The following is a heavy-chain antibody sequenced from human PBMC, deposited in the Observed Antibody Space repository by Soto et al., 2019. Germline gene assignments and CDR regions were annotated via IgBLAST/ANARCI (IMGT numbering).Heavy chain of an antibody. J-gene: IGHJ5*02. CDR1: GGSISSGDYY. V-gene: IGHV4-31*03. D-gene: IGHD3-3*01. Sequence: QVQLQESGPGLVKPSQTLSLTCTVSGGSISSGDYYWSWIRQHPGKGLEWIGYIYYSGSTYYNPSLKSRLTVSVDTSKNQCSLKLSSVTAADTAVYYCARWWSGSRQGFDPWGQGTLVTVSS. CDR3: ARWWSGSRQGFDP. CDR2: IYYSGST.